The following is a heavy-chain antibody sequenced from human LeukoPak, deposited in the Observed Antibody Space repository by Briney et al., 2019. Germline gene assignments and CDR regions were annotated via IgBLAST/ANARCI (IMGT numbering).Heavy chain of an antibody. D-gene: IGHD3-10*01. CDR1: GFTFSNYA. Sequence: GGSLRLSCSASGFTFSNYAMHWVPQAPGKGLEYVSAISSSGGYTYYTDLVTGRFTISRGNSKNTLFLQMSSLRTEDTAVYYCVKDSRGSGRGGDFDHWGQGALVTVSS. V-gene: IGHV3-64D*09. CDR3: VKDSRGSGRGGDFDH. J-gene: IGHJ4*02. CDR2: ISSSGGYT.